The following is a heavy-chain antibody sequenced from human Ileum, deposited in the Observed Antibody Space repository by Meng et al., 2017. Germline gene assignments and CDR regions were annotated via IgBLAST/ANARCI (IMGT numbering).Heavy chain of an antibody. V-gene: IGHV3-23*01. CDR1: GSTFSSSG. CDR3: AKPGSGGGLSPFDI. Sequence: GGSLRLSCAASGSTFSSSGMSWARQAPGKGLEWVSAISGNGDGTNYADYVKGRFTISRDTSKSTLYLQMNSLRAEDTAVYYCAKPGSGGGLSPFDIWGQGTMVTVSS. D-gene: IGHD2-15*01. J-gene: IGHJ3*02. CDR2: ISGNGDGT.